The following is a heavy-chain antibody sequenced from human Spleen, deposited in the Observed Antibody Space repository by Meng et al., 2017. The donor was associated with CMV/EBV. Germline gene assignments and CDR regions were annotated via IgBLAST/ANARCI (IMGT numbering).Heavy chain of an antibody. CDR2: IHYGGSA. CDR1: GGSISTSNYY. D-gene: IGHD3-3*01. J-gene: IGHJ4*02. V-gene: IGHV4-39*01. CDR3: ARVGVVLVTVDY. Sequence: SETLSLTCTVSGGSISTSNYYWGWIRQPPGKGLEWIGNIHYGGSASYNPSLKSRVTLSVDTSKNQFSLRLRSVTDADTAVYYCARVGVVLVTVDYWGRGTLVTVSS.